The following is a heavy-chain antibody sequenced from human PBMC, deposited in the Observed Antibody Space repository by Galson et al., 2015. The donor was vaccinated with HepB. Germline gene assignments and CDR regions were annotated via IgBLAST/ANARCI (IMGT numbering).Heavy chain of an antibody. CDR1: GFTFSSYS. CDR3: ARGPHDYSKNFDV. V-gene: IGHV3-21*01. CDR2: ISSSSSYI. D-gene: IGHD4-11*01. Sequence: SLRLSCAASGFTFSSYSMNWVRQAPGKGLEWVSSISSSSSYIYYADSVKGRFTISRDNAKNSLYLQMNSLRAEDTAVYYCARGPHDYSKNFDVWGQGTTVTVSS. J-gene: IGHJ6*02.